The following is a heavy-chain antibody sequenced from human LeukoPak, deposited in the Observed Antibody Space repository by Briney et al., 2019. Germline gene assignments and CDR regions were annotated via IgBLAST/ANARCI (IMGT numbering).Heavy chain of an antibody. Sequence: PGGSLRLSCAASGFTFANYVMSWVRQAPGKGLEWVSGISGSGGGTYYADSVKGRFTISRNNSKNTLYLQMNSLRADDTAVYYCAKDVVGAINYFDYWGQGTLVTVSS. CDR2: ISGSGGGT. V-gene: IGHV3-23*01. CDR1: GFTFANYV. D-gene: IGHD1-26*01. J-gene: IGHJ4*02. CDR3: AKDVVGAINYFDY.